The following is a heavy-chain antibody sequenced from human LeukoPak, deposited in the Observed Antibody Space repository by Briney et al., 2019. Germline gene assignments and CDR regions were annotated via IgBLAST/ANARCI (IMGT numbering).Heavy chain of an antibody. CDR1: GFTFSSYA. CDR3: ARDRIQRNLDY. J-gene: IGHJ4*02. CDR2: ISYDGSNK. D-gene: IGHD5-18*01. V-gene: IGHV3-30-3*01. Sequence: PGGSLRLSCAASGFTFSSYAMHWVRQAPGKGLEWVTVISYDGSNKYYADSVKGRFTISRDNSKNTLYLQINSLRAEDTALYYCARDRIQRNLDYWGQGTLVTVSS.